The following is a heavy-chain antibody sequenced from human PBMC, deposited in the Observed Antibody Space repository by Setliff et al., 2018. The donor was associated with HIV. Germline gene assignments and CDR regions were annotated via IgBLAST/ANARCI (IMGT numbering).Heavy chain of an antibody. CDR2: IYHSGST. Sequence: SETLSLTCAVSGYSISSGYYWGWIRQPPGKGLEWVGSIYHSGSTYYNPSLKSRVTISVDTSKNQFSLELTSVTAADTAVYYCARDGGYSGWYFVLGQFDFWGQGTLVTVSS. V-gene: IGHV4-38-2*02. CDR3: ARDGGYSGWYFVLGQFDF. J-gene: IGHJ4*02. CDR1: GYSISSGYY. D-gene: IGHD6-19*01.